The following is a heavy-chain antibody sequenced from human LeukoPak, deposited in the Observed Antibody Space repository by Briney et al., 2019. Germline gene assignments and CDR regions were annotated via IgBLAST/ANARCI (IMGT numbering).Heavy chain of an antibody. Sequence: SVKVSCKVSGYTLTELSMHWVRQAPGKGLEWMGGFDPEDGETIYAQKSQGRVTITEDTSTDTAYMELSSLRSEDTAVYYCERASGNGDYVLHPFDYWGQGTLVTVSS. CDR2: FDPEDGET. D-gene: IGHD4-17*01. CDR1: GYTLTELS. CDR3: ERASGNGDYVLHPFDY. J-gene: IGHJ4*02. V-gene: IGHV1-24*01.